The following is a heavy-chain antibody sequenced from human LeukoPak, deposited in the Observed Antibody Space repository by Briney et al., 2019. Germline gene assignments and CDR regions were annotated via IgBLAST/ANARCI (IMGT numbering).Heavy chain of an antibody. CDR1: GESFSGYY. D-gene: IGHD2-2*01. V-gene: IGHV4-34*01. CDR2: INHSGST. J-gene: IGHJ4*02. CDR3: ARGYCSSTSCLLGY. Sequence: SETLSLTCAVYGESFSGYYWSWIRQPPGKGLEWIGEINHSGSTNYNPSLKSRVTISVDTSKNQFSLKLSSVTAADTAVYYCARGYCSSTSCLLGYWGQGTLVTVSS.